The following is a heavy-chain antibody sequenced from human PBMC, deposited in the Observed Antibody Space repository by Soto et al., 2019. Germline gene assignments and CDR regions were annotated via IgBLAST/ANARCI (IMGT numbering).Heavy chain of an antibody. D-gene: IGHD6-19*01. Sequence: SVKVSCKASGGTFSSYAISWVRQAPGQGLEWMGGIIPIFGTANYAQKFQGRVTITADESTSTAYMELSSLRSEDTVVYYCARAGGFIAVAGTEFDYWGQGTLVTVSS. J-gene: IGHJ4*02. CDR3: ARAGGFIAVAGTEFDY. V-gene: IGHV1-69*13. CDR1: GGTFSSYA. CDR2: IIPIFGTA.